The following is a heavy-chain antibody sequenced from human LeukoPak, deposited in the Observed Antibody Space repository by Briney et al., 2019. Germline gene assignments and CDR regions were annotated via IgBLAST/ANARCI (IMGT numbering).Heavy chain of an antibody. J-gene: IGHJ4*02. CDR3: AKGAAIDH. CDR2: VTGPGDTT. CDR1: GFNLNNYA. Sequence: PGGSLRLSCTASGFNLNNYAMNWVRQAPGKGLEWVAAVTGPGDTTYYADSVKGRFIISRDSFKDTLYLQMNRLGAEDTALYYCAKGAAIDHWGQGTLVTVS. D-gene: IGHD2-21*01. V-gene: IGHV3-23*01.